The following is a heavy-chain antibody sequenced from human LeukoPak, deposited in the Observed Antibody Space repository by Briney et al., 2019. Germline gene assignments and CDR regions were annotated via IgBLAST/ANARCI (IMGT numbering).Heavy chain of an antibody. J-gene: IGHJ6*03. V-gene: IGHV3-30*02. CDR1: GFSFTNYG. Sequence: GGSLRLSCAASGFSFTNYGMHWVRQAPGKGLERVTFIRYDGSNKYYADSVKGRFTISRDTSKRMLYLQMSSLRAEDTAVYYCAKDGSAFREYYMDVWGKGTTVTVSS. D-gene: IGHD5-12*01. CDR3: AKDGSAFREYYMDV. CDR2: IRYDGSNK.